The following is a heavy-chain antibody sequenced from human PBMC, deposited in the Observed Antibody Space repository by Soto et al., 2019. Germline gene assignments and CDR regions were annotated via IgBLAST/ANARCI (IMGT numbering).Heavy chain of an antibody. J-gene: IGHJ4*02. V-gene: IGHV3-30-3*01. D-gene: IGHD3-22*01. CDR1: GFTFSSYA. Sequence: QVQLVESGGGVVQPGRSLRLSCAASGFTFSSYAMHWVRQAPGKGLEWVAVISYDGSNKYYADSVKGRFTISRDNSKNTLYLQMNSLRAEDTAVYYCARPITMIVVVASEFDYWGQGTLVTVSS. CDR2: ISYDGSNK. CDR3: ARPITMIVVVASEFDY.